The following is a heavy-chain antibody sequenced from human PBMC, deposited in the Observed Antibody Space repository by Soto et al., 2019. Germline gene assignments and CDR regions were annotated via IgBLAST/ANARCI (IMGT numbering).Heavy chain of an antibody. D-gene: IGHD1-26*01. V-gene: IGHV3-30*18. Sequence: QVQLVESGGGVVQPGRSLRLSCAASGFTFSSYGMHWVRQAPGKGLEWVAVISYDGSNKYYADSGKGRFTISRGNSKNRLYLQMDGPRADDTAGYYFAKVNGWELLVGAFDIWGQGTMVTVSS. CDR3: AKVNGWELLVGAFDI. CDR2: ISYDGSNK. CDR1: GFTFSSYG. J-gene: IGHJ3*02.